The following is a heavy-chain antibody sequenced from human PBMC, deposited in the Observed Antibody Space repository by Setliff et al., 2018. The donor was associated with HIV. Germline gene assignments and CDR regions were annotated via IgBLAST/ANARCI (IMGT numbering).Heavy chain of an antibody. CDR2: IYPADSDT. V-gene: IGHV5-51*01. CDR3: ATADSEFDH. J-gene: IGHJ4*02. CDR1: GYTFTTYW. Sequence: GESLKISCKVSGYTFTTYWIGWVRQKPGKGLEWMGVIYPADSDTKYSPSFQGQVTISADKSINTAYLQWRRLKASDSGIYFCATADSEFDHWGQGALVTVSS.